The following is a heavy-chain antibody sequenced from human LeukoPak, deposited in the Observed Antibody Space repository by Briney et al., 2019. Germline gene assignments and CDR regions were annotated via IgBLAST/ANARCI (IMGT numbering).Heavy chain of an antibody. D-gene: IGHD2-15*01. V-gene: IGHV1-2*02. J-gene: IGHJ5*02. Sequence: ASVKVSCKTSGYTFTAYYIHWVRQAPGQGLEWMGWIKPNSGGTDYAQKFQGRVTMSTDASISTAYMELSRLRTDDTAVYYCARDLLRAASDLWGQGTLVTVSS. CDR3: ARDLLRAASDL. CDR2: IKPNSGGT. CDR1: GYTFTAYY.